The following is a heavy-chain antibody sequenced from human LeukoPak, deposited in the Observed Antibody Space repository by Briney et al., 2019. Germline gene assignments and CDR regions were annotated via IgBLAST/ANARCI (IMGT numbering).Heavy chain of an antibody. CDR1: GRSFSTYY. J-gene: IGHJ4*02. CDR3: ARTEYFFDH. CDR2: IYYSGST. V-gene: IGHV4-59*01. D-gene: IGHD3-10*01. Sequence: SETLSLTCTVSGRSFSTYYWSWIRQPPGNTLEWIGYIYYSGSTNYNPSLKSRVSMSVDTSKNQFSLNLNSVTAADTAVYYCARTEYFFDHWGQGTLVTVSS.